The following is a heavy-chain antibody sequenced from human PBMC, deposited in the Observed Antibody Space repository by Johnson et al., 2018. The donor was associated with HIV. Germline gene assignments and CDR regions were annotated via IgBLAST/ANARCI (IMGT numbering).Heavy chain of an antibody. D-gene: IGHD4-23*01. CDR2: ISGSGVST. V-gene: IGHV3-23*04. CDR1: EFTFSSYT. Sequence: EVQLVESGGGLVQPGGSLRLSCAASEFTFSSYTMIWVRQAPGKGLEWVSGISGSGVSTYYADFVKGRFTISRDNSKNTLYLQKNSLRPEDTAVYFCSKRDTVVSGSPSDAFDIWGQETMVTVSS. J-gene: IGHJ3*02. CDR3: SKRDTVVSGSPSDAFDI.